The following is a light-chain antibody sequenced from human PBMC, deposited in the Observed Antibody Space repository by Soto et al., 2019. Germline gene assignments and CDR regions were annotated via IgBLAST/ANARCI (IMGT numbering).Light chain of an antibody. J-gene: IGKJ1*01. CDR3: QQYNDWPRT. CDR2: GAS. CDR1: QSVKTN. Sequence: EIVMTQSPATLSVSPGERATLSCRASQSVKTNLAWYQQKPGQAPRLLIYGASTRATGISARFSGSGSGTEFTLTISSLQSEDFALYYCQQYNDWPRTFGQGTKVDIK. V-gene: IGKV3-15*01.